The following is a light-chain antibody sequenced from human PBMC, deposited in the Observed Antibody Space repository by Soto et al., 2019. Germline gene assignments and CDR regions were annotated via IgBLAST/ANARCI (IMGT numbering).Light chain of an antibody. CDR1: SSDVGGYNY. V-gene: IGLV2-14*01. Sequence: QSALTQPASVSGSPGQSITISCTGTSSDVGGYNYVSWYQQHPGKAPKLMLYEVSNRPSGVSNRFSGSKSGNTASLTISGLQAEDEADYYCSSYTSSSPYVFGTGTKLNVL. CDR3: SSYTSSSPYV. CDR2: EVS. J-gene: IGLJ1*01.